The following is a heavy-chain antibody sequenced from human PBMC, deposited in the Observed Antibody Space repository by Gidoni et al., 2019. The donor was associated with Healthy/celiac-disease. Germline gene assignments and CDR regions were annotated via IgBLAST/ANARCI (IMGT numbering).Heavy chain of an antibody. D-gene: IGHD1-7*01. CDR1: GFTFSSSG. V-gene: IGHV3-33*01. CDR3: ARDHNWNYGLEYYYYGMDV. Sequence: QVQLVESGGGVVQPGRSLRLSCAASGFTFSSSGMHWVRQAPGKGLEWVAVIWYDGSNKYYADSVKGRFTISRDNSKNTLYLQMNSLRAEDTAVYYCARDHNWNYGLEYYYYGMDVWGQGTTVTVSS. CDR2: IWYDGSNK. J-gene: IGHJ6*02.